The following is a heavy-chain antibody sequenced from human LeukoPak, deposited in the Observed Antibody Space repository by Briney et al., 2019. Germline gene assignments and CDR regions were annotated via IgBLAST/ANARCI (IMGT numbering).Heavy chain of an antibody. D-gene: IGHD2-2*01. CDR2: ISSSSSTI. CDR1: GFTFSSYS. V-gene: IGHV3-48*04. Sequence: GGSLRLSCAASGFTFSSYSMNWVRQAPGKGLEWVSYISSSSSTIYYADSVKGRFTISRDNAKNSLYLQMNSLRAEDTAVYYCARTYQLLYYYGMDVWGQGTTVTVSS. CDR3: ARTYQLLYYYGMDV. J-gene: IGHJ6*02.